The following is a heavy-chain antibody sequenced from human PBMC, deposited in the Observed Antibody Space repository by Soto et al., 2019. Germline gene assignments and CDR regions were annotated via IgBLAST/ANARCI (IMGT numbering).Heavy chain of an antibody. D-gene: IGHD6-25*01. CDR2: IYHSGST. CDR1: GGSISSGGYS. V-gene: IGHV4-30-2*01. Sequence: PSETLSLTCTVSGGSISSGGYSWSWVRQPPGKGLEWIGYIYHSGSTYYNPSLKSRVTISVDRSKNQFSLKLSSVTAADTAVYYCARAAVLEYNWFDPWGQGTLVTVSS. CDR3: ARAAVLEYNWFDP. J-gene: IGHJ5*02.